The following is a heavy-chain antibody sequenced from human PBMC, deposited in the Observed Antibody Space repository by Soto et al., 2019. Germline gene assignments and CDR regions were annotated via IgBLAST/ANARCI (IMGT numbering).Heavy chain of an antibody. V-gene: IGHV3-21*01. J-gene: IGHJ4*02. Sequence: EVQLVESGGGLVKPGGSLRLSCAASGFTFSSYSMNWVRQAPGKGLEWVSSISSSSSYIYYADSVKGRFTISRDNAKNPLDLQMNSLRAEDTALYYWAGPAPYCPPNPDYWGQGTLVTVSS. CDR3: AGPAPYCPPNPDY. CDR2: ISSSSSYI. CDR1: GFTFSSYS. D-gene: IGHD2-15*01.